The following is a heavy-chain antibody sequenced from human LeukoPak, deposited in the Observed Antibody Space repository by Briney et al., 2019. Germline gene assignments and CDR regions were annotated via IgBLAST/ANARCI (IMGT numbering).Heavy chain of an antibody. CDR3: GPIFHGCSYGGYFDY. V-gene: IGHV1-2*02. CDR1: GYTFTGYY. Sequence: ASVEVSCKASGYTFTGYYMHWVRQAPGQGLEWMGWINPNSGGTNYAQKFQGRVTMTRDTSISTAYMELSRLRSDDTAVYYCGPIFHGCSYGGYFDYWGQGTLVTVSS. J-gene: IGHJ4*02. CDR2: INPNSGGT. D-gene: IGHD5-18*01.